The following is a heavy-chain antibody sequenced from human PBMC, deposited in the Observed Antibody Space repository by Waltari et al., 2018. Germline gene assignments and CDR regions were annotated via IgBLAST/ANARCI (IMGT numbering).Heavy chain of an antibody. Sequence: QVQLQQWGAGLLKSSETLSLTCAVHGWSFSGYYGSEIRQPPGKELEGFGEIHPSGSTDYKSSLQSRVTIMLDTSKNHLSLKLTSVTAADTAVYYCARGLDNAKTGYWGQGTLVTVSS. V-gene: IGHV4-34*01. CDR2: IHPSGST. J-gene: IGHJ4*02. CDR1: GWSFSGYY. D-gene: IGHD1-20*01. CDR3: ARGLDNAKTGY.